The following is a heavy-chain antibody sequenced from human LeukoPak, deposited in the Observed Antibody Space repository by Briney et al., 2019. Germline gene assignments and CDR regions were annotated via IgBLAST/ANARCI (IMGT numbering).Heavy chain of an antibody. J-gene: IGHJ4*02. Sequence: VASVKVSCKASGYTFTGYYMHWVRQAPGQGLEWMGRINPNNGATNYAQKLQGRVTITGDTSISTAYMELSSLRSDDTAVYYCARDAAHSSGWYGFDYWGQGTLVTVSS. V-gene: IGHV1-2*06. D-gene: IGHD6-19*01. CDR1: GYTFTGYY. CDR2: INPNNGAT. CDR3: ARDAAHSSGWYGFDY.